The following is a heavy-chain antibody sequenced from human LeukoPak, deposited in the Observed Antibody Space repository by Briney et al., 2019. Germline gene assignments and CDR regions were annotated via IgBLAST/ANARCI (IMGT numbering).Heavy chain of an antibody. V-gene: IGHV1-8*01. CDR1: GYTFTSSG. J-gene: IGHJ5*01. CDR3: ARVGLRGSGTHHDWFDS. Sequence: ASVKVSCKASGYTFTSSGINWVRQATGEGLEWMGWMSPNSGDTGYAQKFQGRVTMTRDTSINTAYMGLSSLRSEDTAVYYCARVGLRGSGTHHDWFDSWGQGTLITVSS. D-gene: IGHD3-10*01. CDR2: MSPNSGDT.